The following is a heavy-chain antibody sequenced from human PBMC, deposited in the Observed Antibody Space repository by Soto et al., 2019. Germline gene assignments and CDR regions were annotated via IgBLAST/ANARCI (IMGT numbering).Heavy chain of an antibody. J-gene: IGHJ6*02. CDR2: ISGSGGST. D-gene: IGHD2-2*01. V-gene: IGHV3-23*01. CDR3: AKDLVVGPPARPYYYGMDV. Sequence: EMQLLESGGGLVQPGGSLRLSCAASEFTFSSYAMSWVRQAPGKGLEWVSVISGSGGSTYYADSVKGRFTISRDNSKNTLYLQRNSLRVEDTAVYYCAKDLVVGPPARPYYYGMDVWGQGTTVTVSS. CDR1: EFTFSSYA.